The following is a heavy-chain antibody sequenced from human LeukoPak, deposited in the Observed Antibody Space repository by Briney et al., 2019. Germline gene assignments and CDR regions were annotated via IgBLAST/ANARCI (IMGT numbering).Heavy chain of an antibody. CDR1: GGSISSSSYY. D-gene: IGHD3-10*01. CDR2: IYYSGST. Sequence: SETLSLTCTVSGGSISSSSYYWGWLRQPPGKGLEWFGSIYYSGSTYYNPSHKIRVTISVDTSKNQFSLKLSSVTAADTAVYYCARVEFGDYVGYWGQGTLVTVSS. J-gene: IGHJ4*02. V-gene: IGHV4-39*01. CDR3: ARVEFGDYVGY.